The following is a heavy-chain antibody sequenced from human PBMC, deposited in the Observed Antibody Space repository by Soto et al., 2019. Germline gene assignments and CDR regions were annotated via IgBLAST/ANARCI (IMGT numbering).Heavy chain of an antibody. Sequence: EVQLVESGGGLIQPGRSLRLSCKASGFILGDYALSWIRQTPGKGLEWVGFIRSNAYGGTTEYAASVKGRFSISRDEPKSIAYLQMNCQKTEDTAVYYCARDGDFSINDWGQGTLVTVSS. CDR2: IRSNAYGGTT. D-gene: IGHD4-4*01. V-gene: IGHV3-49*03. J-gene: IGHJ4*02. CDR3: ARDGDFSIND. CDR1: GFILGDYA.